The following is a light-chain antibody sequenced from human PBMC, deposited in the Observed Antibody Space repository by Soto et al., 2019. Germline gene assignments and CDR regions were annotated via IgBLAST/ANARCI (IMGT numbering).Light chain of an antibody. Sequence: EIVLTQSPGTLSLSPGERATLSCRASQTVSSGYLAWYQQKPGQAPRLLMHGVSRRATGIPDRFSGSWSGTYFTITISRLDPDDFAVYYCQQYCSSYTFGQRTKLEIK. J-gene: IGKJ2*01. V-gene: IGKV3-20*01. CDR3: QQYCSSYT. CDR1: QTVSSGY. CDR2: GVS.